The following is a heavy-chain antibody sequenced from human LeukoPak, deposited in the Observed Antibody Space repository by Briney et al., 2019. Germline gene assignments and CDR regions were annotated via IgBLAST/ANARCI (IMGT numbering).Heavy chain of an antibody. CDR1: GFTFSSYA. CDR3: AREGIVYSQYRSSGYFNY. J-gene: IGHJ4*02. D-gene: IGHD6-13*01. CDR2: ISYDGSNK. V-gene: IGHV3-30-3*01. Sequence: PGGSLRLSCAASGFTFSSYAMHWVRQAPGKGLEWVAVISYDGSNKYYADSVKGRFTISRDNSKNTLYLQMNSLRAEDTAVYYCAREGIVYSQYRSSGYFNYGGRETRVTVSS.